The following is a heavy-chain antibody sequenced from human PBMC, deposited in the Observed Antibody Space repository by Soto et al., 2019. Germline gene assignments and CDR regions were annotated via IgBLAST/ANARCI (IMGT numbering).Heavy chain of an antibody. CDR3: AKASNSYGYDLFDY. J-gene: IGHJ4*01. Sequence: GGSLRLSCAASGFTFSSYAMSWVRKAPGKGLEWVSASSGSGGSTYYADPVKGRFTISRDNSKNTLYLQMNSVRAEDTAVYYCAKASNSYGYDLFDYWGHGTLVTVSS. CDR1: GFTFSSYA. V-gene: IGHV3-23*01. CDR2: SSGSGGST. D-gene: IGHD5-18*01.